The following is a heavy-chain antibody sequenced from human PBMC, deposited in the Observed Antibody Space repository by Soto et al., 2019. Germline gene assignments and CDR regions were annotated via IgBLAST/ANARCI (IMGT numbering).Heavy chain of an antibody. CDR2: IYYSGSP. CDR1: CGSISRYY. J-gene: IGHJ2*01. D-gene: IGHD4-4*01. V-gene: IGHV4-59*01. CDR3: AGGKDDYTGWSFDL. Sequence: PSETLSLTCTVSCGSISRYYWRLIRQPPGQGLEWIGYIYYSGSPNYSPSLESRVAISEDTSKNQFALKLSSVTAAETAIDNCAGGKDDYTGWSFDLWGRGTLVT.